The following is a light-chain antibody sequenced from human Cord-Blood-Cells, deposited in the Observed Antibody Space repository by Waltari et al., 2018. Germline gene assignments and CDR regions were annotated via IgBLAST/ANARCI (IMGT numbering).Light chain of an antibody. J-gene: IGKJ2*01. CDR1: QAISNY. Sequence: LNITNPPSSWSASVGNRVTTTCQASQAISNYLTWYQQNPGKAPKLLIYDASNLETGVPSRFSGSGSGTDFTFTISSLQPEDIATYYCQQYDNYPYTFGQGTKLEIK. V-gene: IGKV1-33*01. CDR2: DAS. CDR3: QQYDNYPYT.